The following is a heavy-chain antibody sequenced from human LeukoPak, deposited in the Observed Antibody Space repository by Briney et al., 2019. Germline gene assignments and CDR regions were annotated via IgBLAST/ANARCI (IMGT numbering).Heavy chain of an antibody. CDR2: ISSSSTYI. CDR3: ARVEGHCSGGSCYNYYFDL. D-gene: IGHD2-15*01. Sequence: GGSLRLSCAASGFTFSYYSMNWVRQAPGKGLEWVSSISSSSTYIYYADSVKGRFTISRDNTKKSLFLQMNSLRAEDTAVYYCARVEGHCSGGSCYNYYFDLWGRGTLVTVSS. V-gene: IGHV3-21*01. J-gene: IGHJ2*01. CDR1: GFTFSYYS.